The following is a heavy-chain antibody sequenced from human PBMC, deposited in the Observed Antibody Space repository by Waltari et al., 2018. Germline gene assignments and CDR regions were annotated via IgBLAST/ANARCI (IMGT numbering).Heavy chain of an antibody. Sequence: QVQLQESGPGLVKPSETLSLTCTVSGGSISSYSWSWIRQPAGKGLEWIGRIYTSGSTNYTPALQSRVTMSVETSKTQFALKLSSVTAADTAVYYCAREVEIAVAPGDYYYYGMDVWGQGTTVTVSS. V-gene: IGHV4-4*07. CDR3: AREVEIAVAPGDYYYYGMDV. D-gene: IGHD6-19*01. CDR2: IYTSGST. CDR1: GGSISSYS. J-gene: IGHJ6*02.